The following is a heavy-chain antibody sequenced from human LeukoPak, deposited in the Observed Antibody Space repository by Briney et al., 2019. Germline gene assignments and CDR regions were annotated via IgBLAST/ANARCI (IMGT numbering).Heavy chain of an antibody. Sequence: PSETLSFTCTVSGGSISSSSYYWGWIRQPPGKGLEWIGSIYYSGSTYYNPSLKSRVTISVDTSKNQFSLKLSSVTAADTAVYYCARRGYDSSGYYYYYGMDVWGQGTTVTVSS. CDR1: GGSISSSSYY. CDR3: ARRGYDSSGYYYYYGMDV. D-gene: IGHD3-22*01. J-gene: IGHJ6*02. CDR2: IYYSGST. V-gene: IGHV4-39*01.